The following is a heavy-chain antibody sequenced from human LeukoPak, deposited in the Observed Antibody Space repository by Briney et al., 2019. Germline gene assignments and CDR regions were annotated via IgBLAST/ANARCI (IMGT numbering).Heavy chain of an antibody. CDR1: GGTFSSYT. D-gene: IGHD2-15*01. J-gene: IGHJ4*02. CDR2: IIPILGIA. Sequence: GASVKVSCKASGGTFSSYTISWVRQAPGQGLEWMGRIIPILGIANYAKKFQGRFTITADKSTSTAYMELSSLRSEDTAVYYCARLSTPHDYWGQGTLVTVSS. CDR3: ARLSTPHDY. V-gene: IGHV1-69*02.